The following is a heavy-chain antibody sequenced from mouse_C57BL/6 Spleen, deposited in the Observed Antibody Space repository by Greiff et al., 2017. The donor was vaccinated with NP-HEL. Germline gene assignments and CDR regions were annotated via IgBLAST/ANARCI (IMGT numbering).Heavy chain of an antibody. CDR3: AITGFDY. D-gene: IGHD4-1*01. V-gene: IGHV14-2*01. CDR1: GFNIKDYY. Sequence: GQLQQSGAELVKPGASVKLSCTASGFNIKDYYMHWGKQRAEQGLEWIGRIDPEDGETKYAPKFQCKATITADTSSNTAYLQLSSLTSEDTAVYYCAITGFDYWGQGTTLTVSS. J-gene: IGHJ2*01. CDR2: IDPEDGET.